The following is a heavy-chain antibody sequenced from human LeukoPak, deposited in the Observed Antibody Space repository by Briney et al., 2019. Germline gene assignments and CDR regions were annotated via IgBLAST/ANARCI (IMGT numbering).Heavy chain of an antibody. V-gene: IGHV1-18*04. CDR2: ISAYNGNT. Sequence: ASVKVSCKASGYTFTGYYMHWVRQAPGQGLEWMGWISAYNGNTNYAQKLQGRVTMTTDTSTSTAYMELRSLRSDDTAVYYCARDSEWELRTFDYWGQGTLVTVSS. CDR1: GYTFTGYY. D-gene: IGHD1-26*01. J-gene: IGHJ4*02. CDR3: ARDSEWELRTFDY.